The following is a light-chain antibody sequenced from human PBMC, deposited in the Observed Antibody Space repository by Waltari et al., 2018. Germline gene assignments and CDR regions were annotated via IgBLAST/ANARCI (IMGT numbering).Light chain of an antibody. CDR1: PSVSRT. CDR2: DAS. J-gene: IGKJ1*01. Sequence: EIVLTQSPGTLSLSPGERATLSCRASPSVSRTLAWYQQKPGQAPRLLICDASTRATGIADRFSGSGSGTDVSLTISRLEPEDFAVYYCQKYGRLPATFGQGTKVEIK. V-gene: IGKV3-20*01. CDR3: QKYGRLPAT.